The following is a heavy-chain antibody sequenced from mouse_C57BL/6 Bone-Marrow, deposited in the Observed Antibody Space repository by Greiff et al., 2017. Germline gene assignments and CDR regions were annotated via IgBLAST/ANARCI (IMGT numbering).Heavy chain of an antibody. CDR1: GYTFTDYY. Sequence: VQLQQSGPELVKPGASVKISCKASGYTFTDYYMNWVKQSHGKSLEWIGDINPNNGGTSYNQKFKGKATLTVDKSSSTAYMELRSLTSEDSAVYYCAIYYYDSSYPFAYWGQGTLVTVSA. D-gene: IGHD1-1*01. V-gene: IGHV1-26*01. J-gene: IGHJ3*01. CDR3: AIYYYDSSYPFAY. CDR2: INPNNGGT.